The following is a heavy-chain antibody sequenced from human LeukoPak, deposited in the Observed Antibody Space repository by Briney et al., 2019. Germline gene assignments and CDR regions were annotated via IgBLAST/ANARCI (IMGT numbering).Heavy chain of an antibody. J-gene: IGHJ4*02. D-gene: IGHD3-22*01. CDR3: ARVGYYDSSGHSPYYFDY. CDR2: IYHSGST. Sequence: SETLSLTCAVSGGSISSSNWWSWVRQPPGKGLEWIGEIYHSGSTNYNPSLKSRVTISVDKSKNQFSLKLSSVTAADTAVYYCARVGYYDSSGHSPYYFDYWGQGTLVTVSS. CDR1: GGSISSSNW. V-gene: IGHV4-4*02.